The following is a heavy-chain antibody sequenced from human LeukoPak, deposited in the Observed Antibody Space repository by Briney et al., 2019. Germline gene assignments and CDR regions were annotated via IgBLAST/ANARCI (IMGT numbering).Heavy chain of an antibody. Sequence: SETLSLTCTVSGGSISSSSYYWGWIRQPPGKGLEWIGSIYYSGSTYYNPSLKSRVTISVDTSNNQFSLKLSSVTAADTAVYYCVRLPEYYDYVWGSYRQTYFDYWGQGTLVTVSS. V-gene: IGHV4-39*01. CDR2: IYYSGST. J-gene: IGHJ4*02. CDR3: VRLPEYYDYVWGSYRQTYFDY. CDR1: GGSISSSSYY. D-gene: IGHD3-16*02.